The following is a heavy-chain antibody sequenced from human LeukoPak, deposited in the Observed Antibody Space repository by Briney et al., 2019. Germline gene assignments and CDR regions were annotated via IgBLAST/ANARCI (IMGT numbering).Heavy chain of an antibody. CDR1: GGSIGTYY. J-gene: IGHJ6*03. V-gene: IGHV4-59*08. CDR2: IYVTGN. Sequence: SETLSLTCTVSGGSIGTYYWGWVRQSPGKGLEWIGYIYVTGNRYNPYLQSRVTISVDTSRNQFFLKMSSVTAADTAVYYCARHIGGGIEDMDVWGKGAKVTVSS. CDR3: ARHIGGGIEDMDV. D-gene: IGHD3-16*02.